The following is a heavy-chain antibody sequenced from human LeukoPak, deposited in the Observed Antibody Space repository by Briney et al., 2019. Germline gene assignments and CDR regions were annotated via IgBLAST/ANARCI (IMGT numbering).Heavy chain of an antibody. CDR1: GYTFTSYA. CDR2: INAGNGNT. J-gene: IGHJ6*02. Sequence: ASVKVSCKASGYTFTSYAMHWVRQAPGQRLEWMGWINAGNGNTKYSQKFQGRVTITRDTSASTAYMELSSLRSEDTAVYYCAGGGGYDFWSGYSPYYYYGMDVWGQGTTVTVSS. CDR3: AGGGGYDFWSGYSPYYYYGMDV. D-gene: IGHD3-3*01. V-gene: IGHV1-3*01.